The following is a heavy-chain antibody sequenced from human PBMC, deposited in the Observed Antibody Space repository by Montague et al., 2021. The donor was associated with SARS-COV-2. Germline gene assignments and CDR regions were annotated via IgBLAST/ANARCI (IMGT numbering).Heavy chain of an antibody. CDR2: ISSSSSTI. D-gene: IGHD3-9*01. CDR1: GFTFSSYS. CDR3: ARDLRWGYYDILTGYYRPLDF. J-gene: IGHJ4*02. V-gene: IGHV3-48*04. Sequence: SLRLSCAASGFTFSSYSMNWLRQAPGKGLEWVSYISSSSSTIYYADSXKGRFTISRDNAKNSLYLQMNSLRAEDTAVYYCARDLRWGYYDILTGYYRPLDFWGQGTLVTGSS.